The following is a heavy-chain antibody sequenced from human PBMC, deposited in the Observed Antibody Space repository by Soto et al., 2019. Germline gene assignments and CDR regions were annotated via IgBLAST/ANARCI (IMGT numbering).Heavy chain of an antibody. J-gene: IGHJ4*02. D-gene: IGHD2-15*01. CDR2: INPSGST. V-gene: IGHV1-46*03. CDR1: GYTFTSYY. CDR3: ARVYCSGGSCYSIDY. Sequence: QVQLVQSGAEVKKPGASVKVSCKASGYTFTSYYMHWVRQAPGQGLEWMGIINPSGSTSYAQKFQGRVTMTRDTSTSTVYMELSSLRSEDTAVYYYARVYCSGGSCYSIDYWGQGTLVTVSS.